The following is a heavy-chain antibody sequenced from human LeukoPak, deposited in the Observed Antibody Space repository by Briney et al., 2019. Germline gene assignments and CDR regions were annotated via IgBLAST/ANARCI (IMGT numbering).Heavy chain of an antibody. V-gene: IGHV3-7*05. Sequence: PGGSLRLSCAASGFTFSSYWMSWVRQAPGKGLEWVANIKQDGSEKYYVDSVKGRFTISRDNAKNSLYLQMNSLRAEDTAVYYCARETTRHYYYYYGMDVWGQGTTVTVS. J-gene: IGHJ6*02. CDR1: GFTFSSYW. CDR3: ARETTRHYYYYYGMDV. CDR2: IKQDGSEK. D-gene: IGHD1-7*01.